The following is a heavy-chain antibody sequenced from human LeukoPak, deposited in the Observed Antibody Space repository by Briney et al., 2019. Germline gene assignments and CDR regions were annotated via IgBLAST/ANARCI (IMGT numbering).Heavy chain of an antibody. CDR3: ARDKDHAFDI. V-gene: IGHV1-18*01. J-gene: IGHJ3*02. Sequence: ASVKVSCKASGGTFSSYAISWVRQAPGQGLEWMGWISTDSGKTNYARGLQGRVTMTTDTSTRTAYMELRSLRSDDTAVYFCARDKDHAFDIWGQGTMVTVPS. CDR1: GGTFSSYA. CDR2: ISTDSGKT.